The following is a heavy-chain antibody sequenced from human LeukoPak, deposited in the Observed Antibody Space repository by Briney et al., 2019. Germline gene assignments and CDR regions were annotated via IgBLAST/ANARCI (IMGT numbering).Heavy chain of an antibody. V-gene: IGHV4-39*01. CDR2: IYYIGST. D-gene: IGHD4-17*01. Sequence: SETLSLTCIVSGGSISSTNYYWGWIRQSPGMGLEWIGSIYYIGSTYYNPSLKNRVTISVDTSKNHFSLKLSSVTAADTAVYYCARQGAGYGDYAHWGQGTLVTVSS. CDR1: GGSISSTNYY. CDR3: ARQGAGYGDYAH. J-gene: IGHJ4*02.